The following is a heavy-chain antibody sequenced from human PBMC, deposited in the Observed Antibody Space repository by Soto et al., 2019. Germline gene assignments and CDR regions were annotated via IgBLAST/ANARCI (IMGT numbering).Heavy chain of an antibody. CDR3: ARYTSGSYDYFDY. Sequence: SETLSLTCTVSGGSISSYYLSWIRQPPGKGLEWIGYIYYSGSTNYNPSLKSRVTISADTSRNQFSLKLSSVTAADTAVYYCARYTSGSYDYFDYWGQGTLVTVSS. J-gene: IGHJ4*02. CDR1: GGSISSYY. CDR2: IYYSGST. D-gene: IGHD3-10*01. V-gene: IGHV4-59*08.